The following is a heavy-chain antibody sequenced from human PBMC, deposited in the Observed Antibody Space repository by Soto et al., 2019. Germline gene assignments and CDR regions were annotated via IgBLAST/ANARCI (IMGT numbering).Heavy chain of an antibody. V-gene: IGHV4-59*11. CDR3: ARANWYSEY. CDR1: GGSISNHY. J-gene: IGHJ4*02. Sequence: QVQLQESGPGLVKPSETLSLTCTVSGGSISNHYWSWIRQPPGKGLEWIGYIYSNGNTNYNPSLKSRVTMSVDTSKNQLSLRLSSVTAADRAVYYCARANWYSEYWGQGTLVTVSS. CDR2: IYSNGNT. D-gene: IGHD7-27*01.